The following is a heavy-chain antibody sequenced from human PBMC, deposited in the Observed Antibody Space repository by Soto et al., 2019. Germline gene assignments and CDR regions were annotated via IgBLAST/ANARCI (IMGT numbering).Heavy chain of an antibody. J-gene: IGHJ3*01. CDR3: ARSLPGTYGAFDL. Sequence: GGSLRLSCAASEFTFRSYWMHWVRQSPGKGLVWVSRISGDGSSTNYADSVKGRFTISRDNAKNTVYLQIDSLRAEDTAVYYCARSLPGTYGAFDLWGQGTLVTVS. CDR1: EFTFRSYW. D-gene: IGHD1-7*01. CDR2: ISGDGSST. V-gene: IGHV3-74*01.